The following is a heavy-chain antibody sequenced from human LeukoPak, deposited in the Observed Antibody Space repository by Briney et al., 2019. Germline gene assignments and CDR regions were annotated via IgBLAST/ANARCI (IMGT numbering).Heavy chain of an antibody. CDR3: TDVGSTI. Sequence: GGSLRLSCAASGFTFSDHYMDWFRQAPGKGLEWLSQIRNNANSYTTFYAASVKGRFTISRDDSKSSLYLEMNSLKTEDTAVYYCTDVGSTIWGQGTLVTVSS. D-gene: IGHD1-26*01. CDR2: IRNNANSYTT. V-gene: IGHV3-72*01. CDR1: GFTFSDHY. J-gene: IGHJ4*02.